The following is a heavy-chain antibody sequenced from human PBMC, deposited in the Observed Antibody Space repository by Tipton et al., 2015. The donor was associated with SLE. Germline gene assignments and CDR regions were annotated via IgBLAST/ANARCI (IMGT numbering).Heavy chain of an antibody. CDR1: GGSISSGNYH. J-gene: IGHJ3*02. Sequence: TLSLTCIVSGGSISSGNYHWSWIRRPAGKGLEWIGHIYTSGNINYNPSLKSRVTISVDTSNNQFSLKLRAVTAADTGVYYCARVDDFWTGYYTVAFDIWGRGTMVSVSS. CDR2: IYTSGNI. CDR3: ARVDDFWTGYYTVAFDI. D-gene: IGHD3/OR15-3a*01. V-gene: IGHV4-61*09.